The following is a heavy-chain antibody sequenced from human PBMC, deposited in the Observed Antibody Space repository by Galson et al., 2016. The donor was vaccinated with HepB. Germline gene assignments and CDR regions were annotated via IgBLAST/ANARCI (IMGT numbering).Heavy chain of an antibody. CDR2: INAKSGGT. J-gene: IGHJ3*01. CDR1: GYIFIDYY. V-gene: IGHV1-2*02. D-gene: IGHD3-9*01. CDR3: ARDARGYNILTEGNFDL. Sequence: SVKVSCKASGYIFIDYYIHWLRQAPGQGPEWMAWINAKSGGTSVARRFRGRVTVTRNTSSSTVYMELSWLTSDDTAVYYCARDARGYNILTEGNFDLWGQGTMVTVSS.